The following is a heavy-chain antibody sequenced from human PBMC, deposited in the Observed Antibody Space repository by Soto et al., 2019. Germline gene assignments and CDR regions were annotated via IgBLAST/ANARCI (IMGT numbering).Heavy chain of an antibody. CDR2: ISSSSSTI. J-gene: IGHJ4*02. D-gene: IGHD3-3*01. Sequence: GGSLRLSCAASGFTFSSYSMNWVRQAPGKGLEWVSYISSSSSTIYYADSVKGRFTISRDNAKNSLYLQMNSLRDEDTAVYYCARGEAAKDFWSGYYIGIDYWGQGTLVTVSS. CDR3: ARGEAAKDFWSGYYIGIDY. V-gene: IGHV3-48*02. CDR1: GFTFSSYS.